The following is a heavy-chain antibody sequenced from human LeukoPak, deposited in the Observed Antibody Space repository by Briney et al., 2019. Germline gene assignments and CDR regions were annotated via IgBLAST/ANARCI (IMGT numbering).Heavy chain of an antibody. CDR1: GGSFSGYY. Sequence: KPSETLSLTCAVYGGSFSGYYWSWIRQPPGKGLEWIGEINHSGSTNYNPSLKSRVTISVDTSKNQFSLKLSSVTAADTAVYYCARGRITMVRGVCNMDVWGKGTTVTVSS. CDR3: ARGRITMVRGVCNMDV. J-gene: IGHJ6*03. V-gene: IGHV4-34*01. D-gene: IGHD3-10*01. CDR2: INHSGST.